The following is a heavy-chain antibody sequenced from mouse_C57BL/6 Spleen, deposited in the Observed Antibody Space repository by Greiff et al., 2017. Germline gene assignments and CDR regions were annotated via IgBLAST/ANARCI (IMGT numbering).Heavy chain of an antibody. CDR2: IDPSDSYP. J-gene: IGHJ4*01. D-gene: IGHD2-3*01. CDR1: GYTFTSYW. CDR3: ARSMVTTRAMDY. V-gene: IGHV1-59*01. Sequence: QVQLQQPGAELVRPGTSVKLSCKASGYTFTSYWMHWVKQRPGQGLEWIGVIDPSDSYPNYNQKFKGKATLTVEPASSTAYMLLSSLPSEDSAVYYCARSMVTTRAMDYWGQGTSVTVSS.